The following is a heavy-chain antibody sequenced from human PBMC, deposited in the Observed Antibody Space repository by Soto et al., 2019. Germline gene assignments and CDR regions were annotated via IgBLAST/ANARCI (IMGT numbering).Heavy chain of an antibody. Sequence: EVQLLESGGGLVQPGGSLRLSCAASGFTFSSCAMSWVRQAPGKGLEWVSAISGSGGSTYYADSVKGRFTISRDNSKNTLYLQMNSLRAEDTAVYYCAKISLRTEGFDYWGQGTLVTVSS. D-gene: IGHD2-15*01. J-gene: IGHJ4*02. V-gene: IGHV3-23*01. CDR1: GFTFSSCA. CDR3: AKISLRTEGFDY. CDR2: ISGSGGST.